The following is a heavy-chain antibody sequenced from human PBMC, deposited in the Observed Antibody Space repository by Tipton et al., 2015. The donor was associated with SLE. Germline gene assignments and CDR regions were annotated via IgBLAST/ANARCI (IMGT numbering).Heavy chain of an antibody. J-gene: IGHJ4*02. CDR3: ARSEFDDDSSVVGFDY. CDR1: GDSVSSNSAA. Sequence: GLVKPSQTLSLTCAISGDSVSSNSAAWNWIRQSPSRGLEWLGRTYYRSKWYHDYAVFVKIRITINPDTSKNQISLQLNSVTPEDTAVYYCARSEFDDDSSVVGFDYWGQGTLVTVSS. CDR2: TYYRSKWYH. V-gene: IGHV6-1*01. D-gene: IGHD3-22*01.